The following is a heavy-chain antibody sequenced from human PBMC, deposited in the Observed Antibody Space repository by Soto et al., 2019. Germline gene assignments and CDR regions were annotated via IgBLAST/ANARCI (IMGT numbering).Heavy chain of an antibody. CDR1: GYTFSSYW. CDR2: IKSDGSGV. Sequence: GGSLRLSCSASGYTFSSYWMDWVRQLPGKGLVWVSRIKSDGSGVTYADSVKGRFTTSRDNAQDTLYLQMTSLRGEDTAVYYCTRGFRAGSMDYWGQGTAVTVSS. CDR3: TRGFRAGSMDY. J-gene: IGHJ4*02. V-gene: IGHV3-74*01. D-gene: IGHD1-26*01.